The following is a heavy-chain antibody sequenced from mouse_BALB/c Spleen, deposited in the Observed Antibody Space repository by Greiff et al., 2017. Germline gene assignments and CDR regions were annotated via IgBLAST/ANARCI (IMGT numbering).Heavy chain of an antibody. Sequence: VQLQQSGPELVRPGSSVKISCKASGYAFSSYVMHWVKQRPGQGLEWIGHINPCDDGTKYNEKFKGKATLTSDKSSSTAYMELSSLTSEDSAVDYCARGERSAWFAYWGQGTLVTVSA. J-gene: IGHJ3*01. V-gene: IGHV1-14*01. CDR3: ARGERSAWFAY. CDR2: INPCDDGT. D-gene: IGHD1-1*01. CDR1: GYAFSSYV.